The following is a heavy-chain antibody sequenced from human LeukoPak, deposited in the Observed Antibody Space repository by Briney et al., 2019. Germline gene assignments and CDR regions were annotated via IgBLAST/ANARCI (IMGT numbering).Heavy chain of an antibody. CDR2: IYYSGST. D-gene: IGHD6-19*01. CDR1: GGSISSGDYY. CDR3: ARDLPHGIAVGDDAFDI. J-gene: IGHJ3*02. V-gene: IGHV4-30-4*08. Sequence: SQTLSLTCTVSGGSISSGDYYWSWIRQPPGKGLEWIGYIYYSGSTYYNPSLKSRVTMSVDTSKNQFSLKLSSVTAADTAVYYCARDLPHGIAVGDDAFDIWGQGTMVTVSS.